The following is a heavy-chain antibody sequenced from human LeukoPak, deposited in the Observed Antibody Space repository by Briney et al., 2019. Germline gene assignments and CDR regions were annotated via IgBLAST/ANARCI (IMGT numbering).Heavy chain of an antibody. V-gene: IGHV4-59*01. CDR3: ARANDYGSGSYLLDY. CDR1: AGSISSYY. Sequence: PSATLSLTCTVAAGSISSYYCSSTRQPPGKGLEWIGYSYYSGSTNYNPSLKSRVTISVDTSKNQFSLKLSSVTAADTAVYYCARANDYGSGSYLLDYWGQGTLVTVSS. CDR2: SYYSGST. D-gene: IGHD3-10*01. J-gene: IGHJ4*02.